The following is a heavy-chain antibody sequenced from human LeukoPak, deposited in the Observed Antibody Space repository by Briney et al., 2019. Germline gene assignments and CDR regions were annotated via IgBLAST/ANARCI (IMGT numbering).Heavy chain of an antibody. CDR2: IRYDGSNK. D-gene: IGHD1-26*01. CDR3: ARDQWELLEWRGSPFDY. V-gene: IGHV3-30*02. J-gene: IGHJ4*02. CDR1: GFTFSSYG. Sequence: GGSLRLSCAASGFTFSSYGMHWVRQAPGKGLEWVAFIRYDGSNKYYADSVKGRFTISRDNSKNTLYLQMNSLRAEDTAVYYCARDQWELLEWRGSPFDYWGQGTLVTVSS.